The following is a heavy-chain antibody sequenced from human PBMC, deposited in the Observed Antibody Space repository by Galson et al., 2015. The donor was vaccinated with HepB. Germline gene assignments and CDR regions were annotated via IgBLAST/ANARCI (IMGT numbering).Heavy chain of an antibody. CDR1: GYTFTSYA. V-gene: IGHV1-3*01. CDR2: INAGNGNT. J-gene: IGHJ5*02. D-gene: IGHD3-10*01. CDR3: ARDWGGSGSYYRYNWFDP. Sequence: SVKVSCKASGYTFTSYAMHWVRQAPGQRLEWMGWINAGNGNTKYSQKFQGRVTITRDTSASTAYMELSSLRSEDTAVYYCARDWGGSGSYYRYNWFDPWGQGTLVTVSS.